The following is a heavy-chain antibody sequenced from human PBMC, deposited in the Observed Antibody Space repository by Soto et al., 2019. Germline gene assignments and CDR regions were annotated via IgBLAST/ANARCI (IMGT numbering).Heavy chain of an antibody. J-gene: IGHJ6*02. CDR1: GDSVSRNSAA. Sequence: SQTLSLTCAISGDSVSRNSAAWNWIRQSPSRGLEWLGRTYYRSKWDNDYAVSVKSRITINPDTSKNQFSLQLNSVTPEDTAVYYCARVNWNLGYYGMDVWGQGTTVTVSS. CDR2: TYYRSKWDN. D-gene: IGHD1-7*01. CDR3: ARVNWNLGYYGMDV. V-gene: IGHV6-1*01.